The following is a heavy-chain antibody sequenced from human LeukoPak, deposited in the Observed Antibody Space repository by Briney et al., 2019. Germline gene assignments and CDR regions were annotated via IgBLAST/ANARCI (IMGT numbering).Heavy chain of an antibody. V-gene: IGHV3-21*01. Sequence: GGSLRLSCAASGFTFRTYSLNWVRQPPGKGLEWVSSISTASSYIQYADSVKGRFTISRDNAKNSLYLQMNSLRADDSAIYFCARRDYYFYSMDVWGKGTTVTVSS. CDR3: ARRDYYFYSMDV. CDR1: GFTFRTYS. CDR2: ISTASSYI. J-gene: IGHJ6*03.